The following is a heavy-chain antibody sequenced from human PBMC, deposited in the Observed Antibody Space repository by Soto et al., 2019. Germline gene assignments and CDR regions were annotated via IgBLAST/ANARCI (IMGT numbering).Heavy chain of an antibody. Sequence: GGSLRLSCEASGFTFSSYGMHWVRQAPGKGLEWVAVKWYDGSNKYYADSVKGRFTISRDNSKNTLYLQMNSLRAEDTAVYYCARVRAAYCGGDCYRYGMDVWGQGT. CDR2: KWYDGSNK. CDR1: GFTFSSYG. V-gene: IGHV3-33*01. CDR3: ARVRAAYCGGDCYRYGMDV. D-gene: IGHD2-21*02. J-gene: IGHJ6*02.